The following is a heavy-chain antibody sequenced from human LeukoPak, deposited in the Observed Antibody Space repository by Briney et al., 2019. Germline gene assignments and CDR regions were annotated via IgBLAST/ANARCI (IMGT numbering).Heavy chain of an antibody. CDR1: GGSFSGYY. Sequence: PSETLSLTCAVYGGSFSGYYWSWIRQPPGKGLEWIGEINHSGSTNYNPSLKSRVTISVDTSKNQFSLKLSSVTAADTAVYYCARALVTAAGKGKSFDYWGQGTLVTVSS. CDR2: INHSGST. D-gene: IGHD6-13*01. V-gene: IGHV4-34*01. J-gene: IGHJ4*02. CDR3: ARALVTAAGKGKSFDY.